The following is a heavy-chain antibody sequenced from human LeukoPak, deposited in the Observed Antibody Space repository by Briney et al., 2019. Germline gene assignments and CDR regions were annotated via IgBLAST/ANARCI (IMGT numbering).Heavy chain of an antibody. Sequence: PSETLSLTCTVSGGSISSSSYYWGWIRQPPGKGLEWIGSIYYSGSTYYNPSLKSRVTISVDTSKNQFSLKLSSVTAADTAVYYCARPTSSGWHYFDYWGQGTLVTVSS. J-gene: IGHJ4*02. CDR3: ARPTSSGWHYFDY. D-gene: IGHD6-19*01. V-gene: IGHV4-39*01. CDR2: IYYSGST. CDR1: GGSISSSSYY.